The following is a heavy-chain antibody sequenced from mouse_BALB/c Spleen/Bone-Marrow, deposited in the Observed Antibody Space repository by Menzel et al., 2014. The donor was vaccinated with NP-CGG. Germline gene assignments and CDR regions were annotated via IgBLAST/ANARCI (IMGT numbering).Heavy chain of an antibody. CDR1: GVSSISYG. CDR2: IWRGGST. Sequence: QVQLKESGPGLVQPSQSLSITCTVSGVSSISYGLNWVRQSPGQGLEWLGVIWRGGSTDYNAAFMAKPSSTKDNSKSQVYIKMNSLQADDTAIYYCANGGAYAMDYWGQGTSVTVSS. J-gene: IGHJ4*01. V-gene: IGHV2-5*01. CDR3: ANGGAYAMDY.